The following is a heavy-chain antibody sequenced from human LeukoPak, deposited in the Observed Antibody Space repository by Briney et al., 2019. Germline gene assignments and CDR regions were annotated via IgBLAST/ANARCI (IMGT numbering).Heavy chain of an antibody. V-gene: IGHV3-74*03. CDR2: IRPGGTTT. D-gene: IGHD3-9*01. Sequence: PWGSLRLSCAASGFTFSTYWMHWVRQAPGKGLVWVARIRPGGTTTAYADSVKGRFTISRDNAKNTLFLQMNSLRAEDTAVYYCARDLDWILFDYWGQGTLVTVSS. CDR1: GFTFSTYW. J-gene: IGHJ4*02. CDR3: ARDLDWILFDY.